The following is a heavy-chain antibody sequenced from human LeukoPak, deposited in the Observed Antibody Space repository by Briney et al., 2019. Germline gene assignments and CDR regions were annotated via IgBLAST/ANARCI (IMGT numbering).Heavy chain of an antibody. CDR1: GFIFSNYW. J-gene: IGHJ4*02. D-gene: IGHD3-16*01. CDR2: INEGGSDQ. Sequence: GGSLRLSCAASGFIFSNYWMSWVRQAPGKGLEWVANINEGGSDQYYVDSVEGRFTISRDNAKNSLYLQMNSLRAEDTAVYYCARFAGAPYYFDYWGQGTLVTVSS. CDR3: ARFAGAPYYFDY. V-gene: IGHV3-7*01.